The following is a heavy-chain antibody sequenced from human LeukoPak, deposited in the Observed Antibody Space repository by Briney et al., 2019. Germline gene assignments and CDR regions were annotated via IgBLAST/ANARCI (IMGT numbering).Heavy chain of an antibody. V-gene: IGHV3-7*01. CDR3: ARDPGGETVTMFDY. D-gene: IGHD4-17*01. J-gene: IGHJ4*02. CDR2: IKQDGSEK. Sequence: PGGSLRLSCAASGFTFSSYWMSWVRQAPGKGLEWVANIKQDGSEKYYVDSVKGRFTISRDNAKNSLYLQMNSLRAEDTAVYYCARDPGGETVTMFDYWGQGTLVTVSS. CDR1: GFTFSSYW.